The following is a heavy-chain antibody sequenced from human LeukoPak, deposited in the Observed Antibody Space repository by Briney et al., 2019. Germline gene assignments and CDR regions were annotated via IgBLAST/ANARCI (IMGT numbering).Heavy chain of an antibody. J-gene: IGHJ4*02. CDR1: GFSLSTSGGG. CDR2: IYWDDDK. D-gene: IGHD3-22*01. V-gene: IGHV2-5*02. Sequence: ESGPTLVKPTQTLTLICTFSGFSLSTSGGGVAWIRQPPGKALEWLALIYWDDDKRYSPSLKSRLTITKDTSKNQVVLIMTNMDPVDTGTYYCAHSSDLYDSSGSYPYYFDYWGQGTLVTVSS. CDR3: AHSSDLYDSSGSYPYYFDY.